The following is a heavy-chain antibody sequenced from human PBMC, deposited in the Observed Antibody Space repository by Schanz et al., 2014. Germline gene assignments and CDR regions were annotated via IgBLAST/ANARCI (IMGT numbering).Heavy chain of an antibody. J-gene: IGHJ4*02. CDR1: GLNFDYYG. Sequence: VQLVESGGGVVQPGRSLRLSCATSGLNFDYYGMNWVRQAPGKGLEWVANIGYDGSEKYYVDSVKGRFTISRDNSKNTLYLQMNSLRVEDTALYYCAREYSSYGTVYYWGQGTLVTVSS. V-gene: IGHV3-33*01. CDR2: IGYDGSEK. D-gene: IGHD5-12*01. CDR3: AREYSSYGTVYY.